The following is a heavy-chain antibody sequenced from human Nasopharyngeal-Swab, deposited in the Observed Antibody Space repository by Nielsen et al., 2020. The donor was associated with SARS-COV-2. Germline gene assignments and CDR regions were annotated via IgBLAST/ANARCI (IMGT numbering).Heavy chain of an antibody. J-gene: IGHJ4*02. Sequence: GGSLRLSCAASGFTFSSYSMNWVRQAPGKGLEWVSSISSSSSNIYYADSVKGRFTISRDNAKNSLYLQMDSLRAEDTAVYYCARDPLGMVGAHIDYWGQGTLVTVSS. CDR1: GFTFSSYS. CDR2: ISSSSSNI. V-gene: IGHV3-21*01. CDR3: ARDPLGMVGAHIDY. D-gene: IGHD1-26*01.